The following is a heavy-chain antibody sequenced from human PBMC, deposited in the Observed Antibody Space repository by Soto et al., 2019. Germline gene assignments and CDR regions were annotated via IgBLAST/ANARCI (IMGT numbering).Heavy chain of an antibody. CDR3: AREVNSSPARGPNWFDP. V-gene: IGHV4-4*02. J-gene: IGHJ5*02. CDR2: TYHSGTT. Sequence: QVQLQESGPGLVQPSGTLSLTCAVSGDSINNSHWWSWVRQTPGKGLEWIGETYHSGTTNQHPSLKTPFTISIDKSKNQFSLKINSVTAADSAVYYCAREVNSSPARGPNWFDPWGQGTLVTVSS. CDR1: GDSINNSHW. D-gene: IGHD6-13*01.